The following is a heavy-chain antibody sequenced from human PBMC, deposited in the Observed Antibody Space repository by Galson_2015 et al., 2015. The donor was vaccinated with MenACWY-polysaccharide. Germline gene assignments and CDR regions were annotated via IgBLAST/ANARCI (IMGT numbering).Heavy chain of an antibody. V-gene: IGHV3-74*01. D-gene: IGHD6-19*01. CDR2: INSDGSST. Sequence: SLRLSCAASGFTFSSYWTHWVRQAPGKGLVWVSRINSDGSSTSYADSVKGRFTVSRDNSKNTLYLQMNSLRAEDTAVYYCARDTIAVAGICDYWGQGTLVTVSS. CDR3: ARDTIAVAGICDY. J-gene: IGHJ4*02. CDR1: GFTFSSYW.